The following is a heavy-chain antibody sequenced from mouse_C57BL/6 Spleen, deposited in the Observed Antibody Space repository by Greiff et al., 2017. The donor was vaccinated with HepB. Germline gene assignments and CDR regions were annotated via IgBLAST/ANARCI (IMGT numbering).Heavy chain of an antibody. Sequence: EVQLQQSGPVLVKPGASVKMSCKASGYTFTDYYMNWVKQSHGKSLEWIGVINPYNGGTSYNQKFKGKATLTVDKSSSTAYMELNSLTSEDSAVYYCAREGSYDGYSWFAYWGQGTLVTVSA. D-gene: IGHD2-3*01. CDR2: INPYNGGT. V-gene: IGHV1-19*01. J-gene: IGHJ3*01. CDR1: GYTFTDYY. CDR3: AREGSYDGYSWFAY.